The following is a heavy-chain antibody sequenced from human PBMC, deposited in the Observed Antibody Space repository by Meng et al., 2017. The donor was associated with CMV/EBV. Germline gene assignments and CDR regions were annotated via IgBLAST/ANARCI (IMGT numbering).Heavy chain of an antibody. CDR1: GYTFTSYD. CDR2: MNPNSGST. CDR3: ARGGDCSSTSCYMEKWFFPLQQVYGMDV. D-gene: IGHD2-2*02. Sequence: ASVKVSCKASGYTFTSYDINWVRQATGQGLEWMGWMNPNSGSTGYAQKFQGRVTITRNTSISTAYMELSSLRSEDTAVYYCARGGDCSSTSCYMEKWFFPLQQVYGMDVWGQGTTVTVSS. V-gene: IGHV1-8*03. J-gene: IGHJ6*02.